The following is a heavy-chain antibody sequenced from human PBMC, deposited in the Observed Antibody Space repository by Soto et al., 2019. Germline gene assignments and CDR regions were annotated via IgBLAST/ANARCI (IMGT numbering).Heavy chain of an antibody. CDR1: GDRVSSNSAA. D-gene: IGHD6-6*01. CDR2: TYYRSKWYN. Sequence: QTLALTCTISGDRVSSNSAAWNWIRQSPSRGLEWLGRTYYRSKWYNDYAVSVKSRITINPDTSKNQFSLQLNSVTPEDTAVYYCARELYSSSSLWFDPWGQGTLVTVSS. V-gene: IGHV6-1*01. CDR3: ARELYSSSSLWFDP. J-gene: IGHJ5*02.